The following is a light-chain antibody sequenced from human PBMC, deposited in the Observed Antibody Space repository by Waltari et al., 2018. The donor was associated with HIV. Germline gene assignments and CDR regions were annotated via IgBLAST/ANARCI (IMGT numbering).Light chain of an antibody. CDR3: QQYGSSEGFT. CDR1: KIVGGNS. V-gene: IGKV3-20*01. Sequence: EIVLTQSPGTLSLSPGDRATLSCRASKIVGGNSLAWYQKKPGQAPRLLIYGPSTRAAGIPDRFSGSGSETDFTLTISRLEPEDCAVYYCQQYGSSEGFTFGPGTRVDI. J-gene: IGKJ3*01. CDR2: GPS.